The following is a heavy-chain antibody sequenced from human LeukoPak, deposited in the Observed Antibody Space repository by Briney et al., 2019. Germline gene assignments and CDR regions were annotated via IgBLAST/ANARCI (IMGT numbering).Heavy chain of an antibody. CDR2: INHSGST. CDR1: GGSFSGYY. V-gene: IGHV4-34*01. J-gene: IGHJ6*03. CDR3: ARLRYDFWSGYYTARNYYMDV. Sequence: SETLSLTCAVYGGSFSGYYWSRIRQPPGKGLEWIGEINHSGSTNYNPSLKSRVTISVDTSKNQFSLKLSSVTAADTAVYYCARLRYDFWSGYYTARNYYMDVWGKGTTVTVSS. D-gene: IGHD3-3*01.